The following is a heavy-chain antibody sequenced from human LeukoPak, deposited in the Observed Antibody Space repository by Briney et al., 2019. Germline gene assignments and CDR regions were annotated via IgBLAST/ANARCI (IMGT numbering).Heavy chain of an antibody. Sequence: GGSLRLSCTASEFTFSSDEMNWVRQAPGKGLEWVAYISTTGTTIYYADSVRGRFTISRDNSKNTLYLQLNSLRAEDTAVYYCAKSHRGHCSTTTCDDEGDYWGQGTLVTVSS. CDR2: ISTTGTTI. D-gene: IGHD2-2*01. CDR1: EFTFSSDE. V-gene: IGHV3-48*03. J-gene: IGHJ4*02. CDR3: AKSHRGHCSTTTCDDEGDY.